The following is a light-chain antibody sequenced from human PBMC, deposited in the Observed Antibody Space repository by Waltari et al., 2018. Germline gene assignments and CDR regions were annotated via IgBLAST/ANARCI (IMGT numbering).Light chain of an antibody. V-gene: IGKV1-39*01. CDR3: QQSYSTPYT. J-gene: IGKJ2*01. CDR1: QSISSY. Sequence: IQMTQSPSSLSASVGDRVTITCRAIQSISSYLNWYQQKPGKAPKLLIYAASSLQSGVPSRFSGSGSGTDFTLTISRLQPEDFATYYCQQSYSTPYTFGQGTKLEIK. CDR2: AAS.